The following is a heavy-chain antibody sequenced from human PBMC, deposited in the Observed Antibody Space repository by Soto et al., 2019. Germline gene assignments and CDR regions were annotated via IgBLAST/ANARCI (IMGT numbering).Heavy chain of an antibody. J-gene: IGHJ4*02. CDR2: ISGSGGST. CDR1: GVTFSSYA. Sequence: GGSLRLCCAACGVTFSSYAMSWVRQAPGKGLEWVSAISGSGGSTYYADSVKGRFTISRDNSKNTLYLQMNSLRAEDTAVYYCAKPVGIAAAAPYWGQGTLVTVSS. D-gene: IGHD6-13*01. V-gene: IGHV3-23*01. CDR3: AKPVGIAAAAPY.